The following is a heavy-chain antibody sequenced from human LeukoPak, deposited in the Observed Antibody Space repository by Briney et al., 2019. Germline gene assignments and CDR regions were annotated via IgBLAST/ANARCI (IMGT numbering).Heavy chain of an antibody. CDR2: IKHDGSEK. D-gene: IGHD3-22*01. CDR1: GFTFSNHW. J-gene: IGHJ4*02. CDR3: AREDDSSGYPDY. V-gene: IGHV3-7*01. Sequence: PGGSLRLSCAASGFTFSNHWMSWVRQAPGKGLEWVANIKHDGSEKYYVDSVKGRFTISRDNAKNSLYLQMNSLRAEDTAVYYCAREDDSSGYPDYWGQGTLVTVSS.